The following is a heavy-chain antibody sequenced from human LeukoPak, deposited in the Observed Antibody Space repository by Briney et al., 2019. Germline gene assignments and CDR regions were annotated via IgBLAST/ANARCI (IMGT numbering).Heavy chain of an antibody. V-gene: IGHV1-69*13. Sequence: SVKVSCKASGGTFSSYAISWVRQAPGQGLEWMGGIIPIFGTANYAQKFQGRVTITADESTSTAYMELRSLRSDDTAVYYCARSGYCSSTSCYWGPGYWGQGTLVTVSS. D-gene: IGHD2-2*01. J-gene: IGHJ4*02. CDR1: GGTFSSYA. CDR3: ARSGYCSSTSCYWGPGY. CDR2: IIPIFGTA.